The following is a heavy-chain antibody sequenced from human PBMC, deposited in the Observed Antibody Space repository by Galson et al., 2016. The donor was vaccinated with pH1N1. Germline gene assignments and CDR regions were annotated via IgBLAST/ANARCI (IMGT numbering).Heavy chain of an antibody. Sequence: PALVKPTQTLTLTCTFSGFSLRSNGVGVGWIRQPPGKALEWLVIYWTDDKRYSPSLKSRPTITKDTSKNQVVLTMTNMDLVDTATYYCAHSVGTRVFGVVTNFNWFDPWGQGTLVTVSS. J-gene: IGHJ5*02. CDR2: IYWTDDK. D-gene: IGHD3-3*01. V-gene: IGHV2-5*01. CDR1: GFSLRSNGVG. CDR3: AHSVGTRVFGVVTNFNWFDP.